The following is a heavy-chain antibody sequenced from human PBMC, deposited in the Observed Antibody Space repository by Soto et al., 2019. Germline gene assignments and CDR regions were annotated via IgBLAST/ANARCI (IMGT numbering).Heavy chain of an antibody. CDR2: IYPGDSDT. CDR1: GYSFTSYW. V-gene: IGHV5-51*01. J-gene: IGHJ2*01. D-gene: IGHD6-6*01. CDR3: ARHKVGGYSSSSGWYFDL. Sequence: GESLKISCKGSGYSFTSYWIGWVRQMPGKGLEWMGIIYPGDSDTRYSPSFQGQVTISADKSISTAYLQWSSLKASDTAMYYCARHKVGGYSSSSGWYFDLWGRGTLVTVSS.